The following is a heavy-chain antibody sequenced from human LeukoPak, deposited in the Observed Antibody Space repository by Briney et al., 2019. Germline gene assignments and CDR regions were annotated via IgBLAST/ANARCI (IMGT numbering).Heavy chain of an antibody. Sequence: PGGSLRLSCAASGFTFGSYAMYWVRQAPGKGLEWVSGISGSGGSTFYADSVKGRFTISRDNSKNTLYLQMNSLRAEDTAVYYCAKELPDYYDSSGYYDYWGQGTLVTVSS. CDR1: GFTFGSYA. J-gene: IGHJ4*02. D-gene: IGHD3-22*01. CDR2: ISGSGGST. CDR3: AKELPDYYDSSGYYDY. V-gene: IGHV3-23*01.